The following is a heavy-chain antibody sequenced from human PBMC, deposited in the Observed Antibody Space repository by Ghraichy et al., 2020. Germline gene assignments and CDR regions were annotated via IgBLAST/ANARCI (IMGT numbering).Heavy chain of an antibody. CDR1: GFTFDDYA. J-gene: IGHJ5*02. CDR3: AKELRGWFDP. V-gene: IGHV3-9*01. CDR2: ISWNSGSI. Sequence: GGSLRLSCADSGFTFDDYAMHWVRQAPGKGLEWVSGISWNSGSIGYADSVKGRFTISRDNAKNSLYLQMNSLRAEDTALYYCAKELRGWFDPWGQGTLVNVCS.